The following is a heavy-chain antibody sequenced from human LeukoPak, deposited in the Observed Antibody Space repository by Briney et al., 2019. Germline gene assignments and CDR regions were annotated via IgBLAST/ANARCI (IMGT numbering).Heavy chain of an antibody. CDR1: GGSISSGDYY. CDR3: ARDIAMVGFDY. CDR2: IYYSGGT. Sequence: PSETLSLTCTVSGGSISSGDYYWSWIRQPPGKGLEWIGYIYYSGGTYYNPSLKSRVTISVDTSKNQFSLKLSSVTAADTAVYYCARDIAMVGFDYWGQGTLVTVSS. D-gene: IGHD5-18*01. J-gene: IGHJ4*02. V-gene: IGHV4-30-4*01.